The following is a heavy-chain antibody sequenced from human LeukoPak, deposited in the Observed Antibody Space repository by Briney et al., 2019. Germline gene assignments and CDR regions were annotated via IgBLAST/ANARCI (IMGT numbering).Heavy chain of an antibody. D-gene: IGHD3-10*01. J-gene: IGHJ5*02. V-gene: IGHV4-34*01. CDR2: INHSGSN. Sequence: SETLSLTWAVYGGSLSGYYLSWIRQPPGKGMEWIGEINHSGSNNYNPSRKSRVTISVDTSKKQFSLKLSAGDAAAKAVFYCARALPLYGSGSYSSRLFDPWGQGTLVTVSS. CDR3: ARALPLYGSGSYSSRLFDP. CDR1: GGSLSGYY.